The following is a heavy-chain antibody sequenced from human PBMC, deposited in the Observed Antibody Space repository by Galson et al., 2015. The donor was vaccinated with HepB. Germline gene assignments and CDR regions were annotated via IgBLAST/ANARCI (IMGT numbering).Heavy chain of an antibody. V-gene: IGHV3-53*01. CDR2: IYSGGST. CDR1: EFTVSSNY. J-gene: IGHJ6*03. CDR3: ARADNPYQYYYYMDV. D-gene: IGHD1-14*01. Sequence: SLRLSCAASEFTVSSNYMSWVRQAPGKGLEWVSVIYSGGSTYYADSVKGRFTISRDNSNNTLYLQMNSLRAEDTAVYYCARADNPYQYYYYMDVWGKGTTVTVSS.